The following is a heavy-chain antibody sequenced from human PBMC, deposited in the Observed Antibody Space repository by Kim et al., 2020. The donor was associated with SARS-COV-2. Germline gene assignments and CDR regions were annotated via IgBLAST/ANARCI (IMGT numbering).Heavy chain of an antibody. CDR1: GFTFSIYW. J-gene: IGHJ6*02. CDR2: IKQDGSEK. Sequence: GGSLRLSCAASGFTFSIYWMSWVRQAPGKGLEWVANIKQDGSEKYYVDSVKGRFTISRDNAKNSLYLQMNSLRAEDTAVYYCARDLFSSGTLLGNYYYYYGMDVWGQGTTVTVSS. CDR3: ARDLFSSGTLLGNYYYYYGMDV. V-gene: IGHV3-7*03. D-gene: IGHD3-10*01.